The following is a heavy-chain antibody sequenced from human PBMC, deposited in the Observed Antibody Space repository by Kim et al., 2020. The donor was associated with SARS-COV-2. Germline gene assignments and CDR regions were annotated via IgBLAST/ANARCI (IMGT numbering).Heavy chain of an antibody. CDR3: ARGWPRGYYFDY. CDR2: IYYSGST. D-gene: IGHD2-15*01. Sequence: SETLSLTCTVSGGSISSYYWSWIRQPPGKGLEWIGYIYYSGSTNYNPSLKSRVTISVDTSKNQFSLKLSSVTAADTAVYYCARGWPRGYYFDYWGQGTLVTVSS. V-gene: IGHV4-59*01. J-gene: IGHJ4*02. CDR1: GGSISSYY.